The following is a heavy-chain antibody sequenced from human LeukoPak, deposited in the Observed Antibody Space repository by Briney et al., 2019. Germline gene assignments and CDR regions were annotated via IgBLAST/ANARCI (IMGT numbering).Heavy chain of an antibody. CDR3: ARVTVVISYYYYYGMDV. Sequence: RPSETLCLTCAVYGGSFSGYYWSWIRQPPGKGLEWIGEINHSGSTNYNPSLKSRVTISVDTSKNQFSLKLSSVTAADTAVYYCARVTVVISYYYYYGMDVWGQGTTVTVSS. D-gene: IGHD4-23*01. CDR1: GGSFSGYY. CDR2: INHSGST. J-gene: IGHJ6*02. V-gene: IGHV4-34*01.